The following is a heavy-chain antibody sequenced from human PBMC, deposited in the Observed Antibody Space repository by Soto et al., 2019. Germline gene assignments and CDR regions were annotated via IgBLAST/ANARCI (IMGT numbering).Heavy chain of an antibody. V-gene: IGHV3-43*01. D-gene: IGHD3-10*01. CDR3: AKEGDMAAGYFDY. J-gene: IGHJ4*02. Sequence: HPGGSLRLSCAASGFTFDDYTMHWVRQAPGKGLEWVSLISWDGGSTYYADSVKGRFTISRDNSKNSLYLQMNSLRTEDTALYYCAKEGDMAAGYFDYWGQGTLVTVSS. CDR1: GFTFDDYT. CDR2: ISWDGGST.